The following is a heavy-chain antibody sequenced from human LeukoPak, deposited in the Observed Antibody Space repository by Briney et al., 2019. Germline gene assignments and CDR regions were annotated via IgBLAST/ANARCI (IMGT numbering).Heavy chain of an antibody. CDR2: IKQDGSEK. CDR1: GFTFSSYW. V-gene: IGHV3-7*03. Sequence: GGSLRLSCAASGFTFSSYWMSWVRQAPGKGLEWVANIKQDGSEKYYVDSVKGRFTISRDNSKSTLYLQMNSLRAEDTAIYYCAKDRGYWGQGTLVTVSS. CDR3: AKDRGY. J-gene: IGHJ4*02.